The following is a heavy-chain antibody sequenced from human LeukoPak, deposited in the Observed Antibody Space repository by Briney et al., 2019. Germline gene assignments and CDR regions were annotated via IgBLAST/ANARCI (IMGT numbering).Heavy chain of an antibody. D-gene: IGHD3-22*01. CDR3: ASQDLYDSSGYYPSSGGGAFDI. V-gene: IGHV4-38-2*01. Sequence: SETLSLTCAVSGYSISSGYYWGWIRQPPGKGLEWIGSIYHSGSTYYNPSLKSRVTISVDTSKNQFSLKLSSVTAADTAVYYFASQDLYDSSGYYPSSGGGAFDIWGQGPMVTVSS. CDR1: GYSISSGYY. J-gene: IGHJ3*02. CDR2: IYHSGST.